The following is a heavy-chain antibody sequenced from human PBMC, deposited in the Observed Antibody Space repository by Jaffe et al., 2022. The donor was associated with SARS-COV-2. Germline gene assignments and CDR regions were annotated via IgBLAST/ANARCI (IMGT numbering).Heavy chain of an antibody. Sequence: EVQLVQSGAEVKKPGESLKISCKGSGYIFTTSWIAWVRQMPGKGLEWMGIIYPGDSDTRYSPSFQGQVTFSADKSISTAYLQWSSLKASDTAIYYCARRGSGGASYNYFGPWGQGTLVTVSS. V-gene: IGHV5-51*01. D-gene: IGHD2-15*01. CDR1: GYIFTTSW. CDR2: IYPGDSDT. CDR3: ARRGSGGASYNYFGP. J-gene: IGHJ5*02.